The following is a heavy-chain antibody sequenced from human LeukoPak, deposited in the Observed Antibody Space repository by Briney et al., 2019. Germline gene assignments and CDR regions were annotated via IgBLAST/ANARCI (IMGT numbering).Heavy chain of an antibody. D-gene: IGHD1-26*01. V-gene: IGHV3-7*01. CDR3: ARDFTGSSRD. CDR1: GFTLSSHW. Sequence: PGGSLRLSCTVSGFTLSSHWMSWLRHLPGKGLEWVANINEGGREKYFMDSVRGRFTISNDNAKKSLYLQMNILRADGVAVYYCARDFTGSSRDWGQGALVTVS. J-gene: IGHJ4*02. CDR2: INEGGREK.